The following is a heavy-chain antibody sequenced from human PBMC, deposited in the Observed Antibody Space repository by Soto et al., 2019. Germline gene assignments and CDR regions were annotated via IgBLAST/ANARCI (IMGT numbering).Heavy chain of an antibody. Sequence: ASVKVSFKASGYTFTSYAISWVRQAPGQGLEWMGWISPYNGNTNYAQKVQGRVTMTTDTSTSTAYMELRCLSSDDTAVYYCASPYYEMTKRYYCDYWGQGTLVTVSS. V-gene: IGHV1-18*01. D-gene: IGHD3-3*01. CDR2: ISPYNGNT. CDR3: ASPYYEMTKRYYCDY. CDR1: GYTFTSYA. J-gene: IGHJ4*02.